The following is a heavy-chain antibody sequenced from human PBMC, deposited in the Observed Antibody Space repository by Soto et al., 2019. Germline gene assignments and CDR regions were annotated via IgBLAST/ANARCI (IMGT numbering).Heavy chain of an antibody. CDR3: ARDTSYSYFDY. Sequence: QVQLVESGGGVVQPGRSLRLSCAASGFTFSSYGMHWVRQAPGKGLEWVAVIWYDGSNKYYADSVKGRFTISRDNSKNTLYLQMNSLRAEDTAVYYCARDTSYSYFDYWGQGTLVTGSS. CDR2: IWYDGSNK. D-gene: IGHD5-18*01. J-gene: IGHJ4*02. CDR1: GFTFSSYG. V-gene: IGHV3-33*01.